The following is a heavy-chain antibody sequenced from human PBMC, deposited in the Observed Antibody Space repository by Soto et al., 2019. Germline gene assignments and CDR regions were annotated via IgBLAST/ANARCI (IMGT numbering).Heavy chain of an antibody. CDR3: ARDVWNHDYYYYYGVDV. Sequence: SETLSLTCAVYGGSFSGYYWIWIRQPPGKGLEWIGEINHSGSTNYNPSLKSRVTISVDTSKNQFSLKLNSVTAADTAVYYCARDVWNHDYYYYYGVDVWGQGTTVTVSS. D-gene: IGHD1-1*01. CDR2: INHSGST. V-gene: IGHV4-34*01. J-gene: IGHJ6*02. CDR1: GGSFSGYY.